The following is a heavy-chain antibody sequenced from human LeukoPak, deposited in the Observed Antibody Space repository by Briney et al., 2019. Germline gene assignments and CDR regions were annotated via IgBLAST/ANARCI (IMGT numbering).Heavy chain of an antibody. J-gene: IGHJ4*02. CDR3: ARDQEPYLDMITYSCDY. CDR2: ISTSSSYI. CDR1: GFTFSSYS. Sequence: PGASVRLSCAASGFTFSSYSINWVRQAPGQGLEWISSISTSSSYIYYAESVKGRFTISRDNAKNTLYLEMNSLRAEDTAVYYCARDQEPYLDMITYSCDYWGQGTLVTVSS. V-gene: IGHV3-21*01. D-gene: IGHD3-16*01.